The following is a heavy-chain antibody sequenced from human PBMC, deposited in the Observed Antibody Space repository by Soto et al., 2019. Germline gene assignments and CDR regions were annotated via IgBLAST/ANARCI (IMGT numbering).Heavy chain of an antibody. CDR3: AKSHYRVTDCPTED. J-gene: IGHJ4*02. D-gene: IGHD2-21*02. V-gene: IGHV3-23*01. CDR1: GFTFSSYV. Sequence: EVQLLESGGGLAQPGGSLRLSCVGSGFTFSSYVMTWVRQAPGKGLEWVSSFSFYGRRDNTHYADAVKGRCTSSRDNSTNTVYLQMNNLRGDDTADYYCAKSHYRVTDCPTEDCVQGSMVTDSS. CDR2: FSFYGRRDNT.